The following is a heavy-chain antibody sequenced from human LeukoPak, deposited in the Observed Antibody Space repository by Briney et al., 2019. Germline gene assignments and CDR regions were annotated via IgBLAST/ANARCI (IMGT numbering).Heavy chain of an antibody. CDR2: IKSDGSST. Sequence: GGSLRLSCAVSGFTFSSYWMHWVRQAPGKGLGWVSRIKSDGSSTIYADSVKGRFTITRDNAKNTLYLQMNSLRAEDTAVYYCAREMVHYYGMDVWGKGTTVTVSS. V-gene: IGHV3-74*01. CDR3: AREMVHYYGMDV. CDR1: GFTFSSYW. J-gene: IGHJ6*04. D-gene: IGHD2-8*01.